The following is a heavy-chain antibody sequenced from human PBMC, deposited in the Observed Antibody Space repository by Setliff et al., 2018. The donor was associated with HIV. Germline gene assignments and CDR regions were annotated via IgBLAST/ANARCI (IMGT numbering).Heavy chain of an antibody. CDR3: ASHAPYTSSWNAAAFDI. D-gene: IGHD6-13*01. J-gene: IGHJ3*02. CDR2: ITYSGST. Sequence: SETLSLTCTVSGGSISGYYWSWIRQPPGKGLEWIGYITYSGSTKYNPSLKSRVTISIDTSKNQFSMKLSSVTPADTAVYYCASHAPYTSSWNAAAFDIWGQGTMVTVSS. V-gene: IGHV4-59*01. CDR1: GGSISGYY.